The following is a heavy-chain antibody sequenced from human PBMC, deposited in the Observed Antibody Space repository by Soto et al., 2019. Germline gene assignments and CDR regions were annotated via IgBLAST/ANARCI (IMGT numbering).Heavy chain of an antibody. V-gene: IGHV4-4*02. J-gene: IGHJ6*02. CDR3: ARLNRDYYYYGMDV. Sequence: SETLSLTCAVSGDPISGSKWWTWVRQTPGKGLEWIGKIDQNGITNYNPSLESRVTILKDNSKNQLSLKLTSVTAVDSAVYYCARLNRDYYYYGMDVWGQGATVTVSS. CDR1: GDPISGSKW. CDR2: IDQNGIT.